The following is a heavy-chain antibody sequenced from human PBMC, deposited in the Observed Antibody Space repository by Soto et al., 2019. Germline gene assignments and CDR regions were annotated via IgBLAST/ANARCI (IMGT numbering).Heavy chain of an antibody. V-gene: IGHV3-23*01. D-gene: IGHD2-15*01. CDR2: ISDSGVTT. CDR3: AKRFGVVAATREQYYFDY. Sequence: GGSLRLSCAASGFTFSRYAMNWVRQAPGKGLEWVSIISDSGVTTYYADSVKGRFTNSRDNSKNTLFLQMNSLRAEDTAVYYCAKRFGVVAATREQYYFDYWGQGTLVTVSS. J-gene: IGHJ4*02. CDR1: GFTFSRYA.